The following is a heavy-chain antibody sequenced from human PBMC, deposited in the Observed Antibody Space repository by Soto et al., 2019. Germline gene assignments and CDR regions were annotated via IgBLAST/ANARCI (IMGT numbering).Heavy chain of an antibody. CDR3: TKGPRMGIAAAGTVYYYYYGMDV. CDR2: ISWNSGGI. Sequence: PPGGSLRLSCAASGFTFDDYAMHWVRQAPGKGLEWVSGISWNSGGIGYADSVTGRFTISRDNAKNSLYLQMNSLRAEDTALYYCTKGPRMGIAAAGTVYYYYYGMDVWGQGTTVTVSS. V-gene: IGHV3-9*01. D-gene: IGHD6-13*01. J-gene: IGHJ6*02. CDR1: GFTFDDYA.